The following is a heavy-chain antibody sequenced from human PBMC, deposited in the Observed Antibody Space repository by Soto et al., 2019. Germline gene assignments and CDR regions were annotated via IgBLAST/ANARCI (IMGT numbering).Heavy chain of an antibody. Sequence: PGGSLRLSCAASGFTVSVNLMNWVRQGSWKGLEWVSVINGGGSTDYADSVKGRFTISRDISRNTLYLQMNSLRAEDTAVYYCARDVQDLLEGGHNWFDPWGQGTLVTVSS. CDR2: INGGGST. CDR1: GFTVSVNL. J-gene: IGHJ5*02. V-gene: IGHV3-66*01. D-gene: IGHD1-1*01. CDR3: ARDVQDLLEGGHNWFDP.